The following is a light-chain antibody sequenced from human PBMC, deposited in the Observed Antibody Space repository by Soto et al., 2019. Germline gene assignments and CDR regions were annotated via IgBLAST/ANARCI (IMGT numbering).Light chain of an antibody. J-gene: IGLJ1*01. CDR1: SSDVGGYDY. Sequence: QSSLTHPASLSGSPGQSITISCTGTSSDVGGYDYVSWYQQHPGKAPKLMIYEVTNRPSGVSDRFSGSKSGNTASLSISGLQAEDEADYFCSSYTTSSTLVFGTGTKVTV. V-gene: IGLV2-14*01. CDR3: SSYTTSSTLV. CDR2: EVT.